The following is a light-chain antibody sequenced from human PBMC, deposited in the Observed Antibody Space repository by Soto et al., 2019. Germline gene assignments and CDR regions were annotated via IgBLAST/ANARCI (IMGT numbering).Light chain of an antibody. V-gene: IGKV1-17*01. CDR2: AAS. Sequence: DIQMTQSPSSLSASVGDRVTISCRASQTITTHLNWYQQKPGKAPDLVIFAASNLQSGVPSRFSGSGSGTEFTLTISSLQPDDFATYYCQQYNSYSPLTFGGGTKV. CDR3: QQYNSYSPLT. CDR1: QTITTH. J-gene: IGKJ4*01.